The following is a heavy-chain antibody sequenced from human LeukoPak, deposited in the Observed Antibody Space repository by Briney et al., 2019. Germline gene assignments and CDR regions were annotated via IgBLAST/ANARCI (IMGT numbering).Heavy chain of an antibody. CDR1: GGTFSSYA. J-gene: IGHJ4*02. V-gene: IGHV1-69*05. D-gene: IGHD4-17*01. CDR2: IIPIFGTA. Sequence: GASVKVSCKASGGTFSSYAISWVRQAPGQGLEWMGGIIPIFGTANYAQKFQGRVTMTRDTSTSTVYMELSSLRSEDTAVYYCAREVFGDYSYFDYWGQGTLVTVSS. CDR3: AREVFGDYSYFDY.